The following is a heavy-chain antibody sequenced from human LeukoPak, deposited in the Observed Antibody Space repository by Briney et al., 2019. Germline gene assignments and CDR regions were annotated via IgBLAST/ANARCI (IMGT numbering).Heavy chain of an antibody. CDR3: ARLGSIAAAGTPDY. CDR2: ISSSSSHT. Sequence: GGSLRLSCAASGFTFRDYYMSWFRQAPGKGLEWVSYISSSSSHTTYADSVKGRFTISRDNARNSLSLQANSLRADDTAVYYCARLGSIAAAGTPDYWGQGTLVTVSS. V-gene: IGHV3-11*06. CDR1: GFTFRDYY. J-gene: IGHJ4*02. D-gene: IGHD6-13*01.